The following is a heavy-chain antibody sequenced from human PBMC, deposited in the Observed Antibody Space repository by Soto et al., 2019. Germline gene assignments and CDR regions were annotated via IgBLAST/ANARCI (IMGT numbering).Heavy chain of an antibody. CDR2: ISGSGSST. V-gene: IGHV3-23*01. CDR1: GFTFSSYA. D-gene: IGHD2-15*01. Sequence: EVQLLESGGGLVQPGGSLRLSCAASGFTFSSYAMSWVSQAPGKGLEWVSAISGSGSSTYHADSVKGRFTISRDNSKNTLYLHMNRLRAEDTAVYYCAKELGYCSGGNCYSVGYFDYWGQGTLVTVSS. CDR3: AKELGYCSGGNCYSVGYFDY. J-gene: IGHJ4*02.